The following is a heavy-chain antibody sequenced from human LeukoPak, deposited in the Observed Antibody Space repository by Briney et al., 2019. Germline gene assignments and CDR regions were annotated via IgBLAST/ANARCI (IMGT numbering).Heavy chain of an antibody. Sequence: GGSLRLSRAASGFTFSTYGMHWVRQAPGKGLEWVAVIWYDGSIKYYADSVKGRFTISRDNSKNTLYLQMNNLRAEDTAVYYCARAVGPFDIWGQGTLVIVSS. CDR1: GFTFSTYG. J-gene: IGHJ3*02. CDR2: IWYDGSIK. V-gene: IGHV3-33*01. CDR3: ARAVGPFDI.